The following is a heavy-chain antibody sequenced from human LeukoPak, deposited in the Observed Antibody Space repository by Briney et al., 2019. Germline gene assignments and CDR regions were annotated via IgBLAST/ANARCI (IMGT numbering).Heavy chain of an antibody. Sequence: GGSLRLSCAASGFTVSSNYMSWVRLAPGKGLEWVSVIYSGGSTYYADSAKGRFTISRDNSKNTLYLQMNSLRAEDTAVYYCARDLLYYDSSGYYSYYFDYWGQGTLVTVSS. CDR1: GFTVSSNY. J-gene: IGHJ4*02. CDR2: IYSGGST. D-gene: IGHD3-22*01. CDR3: ARDLLYYDSSGYYSYYFDY. V-gene: IGHV3-66*01.